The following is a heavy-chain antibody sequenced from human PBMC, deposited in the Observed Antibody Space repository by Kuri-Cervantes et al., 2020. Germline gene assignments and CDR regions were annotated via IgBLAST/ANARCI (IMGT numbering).Heavy chain of an antibody. CDR2: INPNSGDT. V-gene: IGHV1-2*02. D-gene: IGHD3-10*01. J-gene: IGHJ6*03. CDR1: GFTFTGYY. CDR3: ARVGYYGYYYYMDV. Sequence: ASVKVSCKASGFTFTGYYIHWVRQAPGHGLEWMGWINPNSGDTDYAQKFQGRVTMTRDTSISTAYMEVSSLRSDDTAVYYCARVGYYGYYYYMDVWGKGTTVTVSS.